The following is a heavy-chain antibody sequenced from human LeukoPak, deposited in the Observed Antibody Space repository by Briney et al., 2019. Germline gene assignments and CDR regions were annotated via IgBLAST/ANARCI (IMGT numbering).Heavy chain of an antibody. D-gene: IGHD5-18*01. CDR2: ISSSGNTI. CDR3: GRVALDTSMIHY. CDR1: GFTFSDYE. V-gene: IGHV3-48*03. Sequence: GGSLRLSCAASGFTFSDYEMNWVRQAPGKGLEWVSYISSSGNTIFYADSVKGRFTISRDDAENSLYLQMNSLRVGDTAVYYCGRVALDTSMIHYWGQGTLVTVSS. J-gene: IGHJ4*02.